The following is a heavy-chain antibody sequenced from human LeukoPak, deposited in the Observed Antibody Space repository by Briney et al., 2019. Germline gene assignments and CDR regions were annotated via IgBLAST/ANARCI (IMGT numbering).Heavy chain of an antibody. CDR2: IIPVFGTA. V-gene: IGHV1-69*05. J-gene: IGHJ4*02. CDR1: GGTFSSYA. CDR3: TKALYYYDSSGYYCAPYFDY. D-gene: IGHD3-22*01. Sequence: EASVTVSCKASGGTFSSYAISWVRQAPGPGLEWMGGIIPVFGTASYAQKFQGRVTITTDESTSTAYMEISSLRYEDTAEYYCTKALYYYDSSGYYCAPYFDYWGQGTLVTVSS.